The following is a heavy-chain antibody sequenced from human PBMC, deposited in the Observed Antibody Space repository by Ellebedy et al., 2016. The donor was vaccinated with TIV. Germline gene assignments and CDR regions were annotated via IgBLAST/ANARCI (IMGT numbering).Heavy chain of an antibody. Sequence: GESLKISCVASGFTFSNYWMNWVRQAPGKGLEWVSAISGSGGSTYYADSVKGRFTISRDNSKNTLYLQMNSLRAEETAVYYCAKVRPRMSGWIDYWGQGTLVTVSS. V-gene: IGHV3-23*01. CDR2: ISGSGGST. CDR3: AKVRPRMSGWIDY. D-gene: IGHD6-19*01. J-gene: IGHJ4*02. CDR1: GFTFSNYW.